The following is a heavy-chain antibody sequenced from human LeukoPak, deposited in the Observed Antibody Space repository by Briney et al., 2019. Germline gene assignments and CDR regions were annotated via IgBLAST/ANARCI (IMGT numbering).Heavy chain of an antibody. Sequence: GGSLRLSCAVSGFTFSKFWMHWVRQAPGKGLEWVAVIWYDGSNKYYADSVKGRFTISRDNSKNTLYLQMNSLRAEDTAVYYCARDRRYYFDYWGQGTLVTVSS. CDR3: ARDRRYYFDY. CDR1: GFTFSKFW. CDR2: IWYDGSNK. V-gene: IGHV3-33*08. J-gene: IGHJ4*02.